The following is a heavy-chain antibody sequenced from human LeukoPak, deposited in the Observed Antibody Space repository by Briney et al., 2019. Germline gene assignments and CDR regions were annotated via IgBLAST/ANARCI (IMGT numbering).Heavy chain of an antibody. J-gene: IGHJ4*02. Sequence: GGSLRLSCVASGFTFSSHAAGWFRQAPGKGLEWVSTIGRGGTDTYYADSVRGRFTISKDSSKNTLQMNSLSAEDTAIYYCVKHSGGVYGNSDYWGQGILVTVSS. CDR1: GFTFSSHA. CDR2: IGRGGTDT. CDR3: VKHSGGVYGNSDY. D-gene: IGHD1-1*01. V-gene: IGHV3-23*01.